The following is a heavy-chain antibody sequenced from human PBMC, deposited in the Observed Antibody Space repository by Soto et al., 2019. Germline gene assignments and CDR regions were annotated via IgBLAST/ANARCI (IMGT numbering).Heavy chain of an antibody. CDR3: ARHGVAALQFDY. CDR2: IYFSGSI. J-gene: IGHJ4*02. CDR1: GGSVSSSTYY. Sequence: KPSETLSLTCSVSGGSVSSSTYYWGWIRQPPGKALEWIGSIYFSGSIYYKSSLKSRVTISVDTSKNQFSLKLTSVTAADTAVYYCARHGVAALQFDYWGQGTLVTVSS. D-gene: IGHD6-25*01. V-gene: IGHV4-39*01.